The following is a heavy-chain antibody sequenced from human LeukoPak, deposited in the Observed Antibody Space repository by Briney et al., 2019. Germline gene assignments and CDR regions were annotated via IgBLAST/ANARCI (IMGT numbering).Heavy chain of an antibody. CDR3: TRANSATIPGVDP. Sequence: GGSLRPSCAASGFTVSSNYMSWVRQAPGKGPEWVSIIHSGGSTYYADSVKGRFTISRDNSKNTLYLQMNSLRAEDTAVYYCTRANSATIPGVDPWGQGTLVTVSS. D-gene: IGHD1-26*01. CDR2: IHSGGST. J-gene: IGHJ5*02. V-gene: IGHV3-53*01. CDR1: GFTVSSNY.